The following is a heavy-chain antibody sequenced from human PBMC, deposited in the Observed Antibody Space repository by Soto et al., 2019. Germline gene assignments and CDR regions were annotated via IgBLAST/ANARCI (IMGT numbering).Heavy chain of an antibody. CDR1: GYTFTGHA. J-gene: IGHJ5*02. Sequence: QVQLVQSGAEGKKPGASVNVSCEASGYTFTGHALHWVRQAPGQRLEWMGWINGGNGDTRYSQRFQGRVTIIRDTSASTVYMELSRLRPEDTAVHYCMRSAIRPSGGLIGPFDLWGQGTQVTVSS. CDR3: MRSAIRPSGGLIGPFDL. D-gene: IGHD3-16*02. V-gene: IGHV1-3*01. CDR2: INGGNGDT.